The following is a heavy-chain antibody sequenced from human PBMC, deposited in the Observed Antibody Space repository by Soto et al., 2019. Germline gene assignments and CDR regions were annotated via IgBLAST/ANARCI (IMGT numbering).Heavy chain of an antibody. CDR3: AKGVAGWYYFDY. Sequence: DVQLVESGGGLVQPGRSLRLSCAASGFTFDDYAMHWVRQAPGKGLEWVSGISWNVGSIAYADSVKGRFTISRDNAKNSLYLQMNSLRAEDTAVYYGAKGVAGWYYFDYWGQGTLVTVSS. CDR1: GFTFDDYA. D-gene: IGHD3-3*01. V-gene: IGHV3-9*01. J-gene: IGHJ4*02. CDR2: ISWNVGSI.